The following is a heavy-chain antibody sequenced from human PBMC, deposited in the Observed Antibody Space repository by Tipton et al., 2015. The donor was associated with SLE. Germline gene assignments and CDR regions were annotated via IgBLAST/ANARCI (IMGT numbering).Heavy chain of an antibody. V-gene: IGHV4-61*09. J-gene: IGHJ4*02. CDR1: GGSISSGSYY. Sequence: TLSLTCTVSGGSISSGSYYWSWIRQPAGKGLEWIGYIYTSGSTNYNPSLKSRVTISVDTSKNQFSLKLSSVTAADTAVYYCARGLSYFDYWDQGTLVTVSS. CDR2: IYTSGST. CDR3: ARGLSYFDY. D-gene: IGHD3-22*01.